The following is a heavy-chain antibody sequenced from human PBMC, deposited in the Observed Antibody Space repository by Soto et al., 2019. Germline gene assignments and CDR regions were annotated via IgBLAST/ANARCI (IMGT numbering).Heavy chain of an antibody. CDR1: GFTFSSYW. Sequence: GGSLRLSCAASGFTFSSYWMHWVRQAPGKGLVWVSRINSDGSSTSYADSVKGRFTISRDNAKNTLYLQMNSLRAEDTAVYYCARAAVAGKVADYYYGMDVWGQGTTVTGSS. CDR3: ARAAVAGKVADYYYGMDV. D-gene: IGHD6-19*01. CDR2: INSDGSST. V-gene: IGHV3-74*01. J-gene: IGHJ6*02.